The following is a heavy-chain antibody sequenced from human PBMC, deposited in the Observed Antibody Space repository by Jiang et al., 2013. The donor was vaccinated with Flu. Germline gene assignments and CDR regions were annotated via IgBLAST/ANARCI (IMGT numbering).Heavy chain of an antibody. CDR2: IYHSGST. J-gene: IGHJ4*02. V-gene: IGHV4-38-2*01. D-gene: IGHD3-22*01. CDR1: GYSISSGYY. CDR3: ARVTDSSGFDY. Sequence: VQLVESGPGLVKPSETLSLTCAVSGYSISSGYYWGWIRQPPGKGLEWIGSIYHSGSTYYNPSLKSRVTISVDTSKNQFSLKLSSVTAADTAVYYCARVTDSSGFDYWGQGTLVTVSS.